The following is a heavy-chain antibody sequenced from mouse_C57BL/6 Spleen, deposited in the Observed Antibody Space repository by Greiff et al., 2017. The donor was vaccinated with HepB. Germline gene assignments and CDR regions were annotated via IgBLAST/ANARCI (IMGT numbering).Heavy chain of an antibody. CDR1: GYTFTSYW. Sequence: QVQLQQPGAELVMPGASVKLSCKASGYTFTSYWMHWVKQSPGQGLEWIGEIDPSDSYTNYNQKFKGKSTLTVDKSSSTAYMQLSSLTSEDSAVYYCARPSQFITTVVADYWGQGTTLTVSS. CDR2: IDPSDSYT. CDR3: ARPSQFITTVVADY. J-gene: IGHJ2*01. V-gene: IGHV1-69*01. D-gene: IGHD1-1*01.